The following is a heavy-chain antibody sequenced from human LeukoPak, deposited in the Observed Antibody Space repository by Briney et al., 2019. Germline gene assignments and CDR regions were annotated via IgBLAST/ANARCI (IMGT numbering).Heavy chain of an antibody. CDR2: IIPIFGTA. CDR3: ARQVTSPNWNYVIKVLVGWFDP. Sequence: GASVKVSFKASGGTFSSYAISWVRQAPGQGLEWMGGIIPIFGTANYAQKFQGRVTITTDESTSNAYMELSSLRSEDTAEYYCARQVTSPNWNYVIKVLVGWFDPWGQGTLVTVSS. CDR1: GGTFSSYA. D-gene: IGHD1-7*01. V-gene: IGHV1-69*05. J-gene: IGHJ5*02.